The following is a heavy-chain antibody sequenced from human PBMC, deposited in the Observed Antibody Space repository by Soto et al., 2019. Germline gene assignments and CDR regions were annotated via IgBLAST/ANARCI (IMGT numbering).Heavy chain of an antibody. D-gene: IGHD3-3*01. CDR2: INPNSGGT. V-gene: IGHV1-2*04. CDR3: ARAWSCYDRPDLDY. CDR1: GYTFTGYY. J-gene: IGHJ4*02. Sequence: ASVKVSCKASGYTFTGYYMHWVRQAPGQGLEWMGWINPNSGGTNYAQKFQGWVTMTRDTSISTAYMELSRLRSDDTAVYYCARAWSCYDRPDLDYWGQGTLVTVS.